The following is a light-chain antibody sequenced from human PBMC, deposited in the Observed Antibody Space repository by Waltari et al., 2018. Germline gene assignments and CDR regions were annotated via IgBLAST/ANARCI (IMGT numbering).Light chain of an antibody. CDR3: QQFDNWS. V-gene: IGKV3-15*01. CDR2: GAS. Sequence: EILMTQSPATLSVSPGERATLSCRASQSVRTTLAWYQQKPGQAPRLLIYGASTRATGIPARCSGSGSGTEFTLTISSLQSADFAIYYCQQFDNWSFGQGTKLEIK. J-gene: IGKJ2*01. CDR1: QSVRTT.